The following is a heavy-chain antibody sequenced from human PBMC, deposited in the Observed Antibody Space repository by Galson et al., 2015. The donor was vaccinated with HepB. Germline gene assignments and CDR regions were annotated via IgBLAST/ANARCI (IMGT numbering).Heavy chain of an antibody. Sequence: SLRLSCAASGFTFSSYGMHWVRQAPGKGLEWVAVIWYDGSNKYYADSVKGRFTISRDNSKNTLYLQMNSLRAEDTAVYYCARGLDIVVVPAAPGVQSMFDYWGQGTLVTVSS. CDR3: ARGLDIVVVPAAPGVQSMFDY. CDR1: GFTFSSYG. D-gene: IGHD2-2*01. CDR2: IWYDGSNK. V-gene: IGHV3-33*01. J-gene: IGHJ4*02.